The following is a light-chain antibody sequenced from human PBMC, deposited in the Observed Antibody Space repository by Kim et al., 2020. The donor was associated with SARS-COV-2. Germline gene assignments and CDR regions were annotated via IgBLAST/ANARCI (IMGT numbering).Light chain of an antibody. Sequence: SVALGKTVRMTCGGNNIGSKNVPCYQQRPGQAPILVIYRDADRPSGIPERFSGSNSGNTATLTISRAQAGDEADYYCQVWDDTTAVFGGGTQLTVL. CDR1: NIGSKN. V-gene: IGLV3-9*01. CDR3: QVWDDTTAV. J-gene: IGLJ3*02. CDR2: RDA.